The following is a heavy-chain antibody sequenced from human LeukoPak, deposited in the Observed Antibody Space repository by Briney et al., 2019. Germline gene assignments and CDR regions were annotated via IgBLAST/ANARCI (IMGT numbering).Heavy chain of an antibody. CDR3: TSNSGRYYYYMDV. CDR2: IRSKANSYAT. CDR1: GFTFSGSA. V-gene: IGHV3-73*01. D-gene: IGHD5-12*01. J-gene: IGHJ6*03. Sequence: GGSLKLSCAASGFTFSGSAMHWVRQASGKGLEWVGRIRSKANSYATAYAASVKGRFTISRDDSKNTACLQMNSLKTEDTAVYYCTSNSGRYYYYMDVWGKGTTVTISS.